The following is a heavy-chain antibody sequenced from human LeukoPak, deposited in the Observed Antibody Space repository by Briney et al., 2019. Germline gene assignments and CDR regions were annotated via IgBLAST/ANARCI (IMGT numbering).Heavy chain of an antibody. V-gene: IGHV4-59*01. J-gene: IGHJ6*03. CDR1: GGSISGYS. Sequence: TETLSLTCTVSGGSISGYSWSWIRQPPGKGLEWIGYTHYSGSSNYNPSLKSRVTISVDTSKNQFSLKVSSVTAADTAVYYCARCGRNNRGYYYMEDWGKGTTVTVSS. CDR3: ARCGRNNRGYYYMED. CDR2: THYSGSS. D-gene: IGHD2/OR15-2a*01.